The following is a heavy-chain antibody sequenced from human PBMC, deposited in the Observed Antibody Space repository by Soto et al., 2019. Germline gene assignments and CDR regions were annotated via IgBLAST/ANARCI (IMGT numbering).Heavy chain of an antibody. J-gene: IGHJ4*02. CDR3: ARHIERIRGPNPSCVGPGH. CDR2: ISLDGINT. V-gene: IGHV3-30*04. CDR1: GFTFNSYA. D-gene: IGHD2-2*01. Sequence: GGSLRLSCAASGFTFNSYAMHWVRQAPGQGLEWVAVISLDGINTYYADSVKGRVTISRDNSRNTVFLQMSSLRSDDTAVFHSARHIERIRGPNPSCVGPGHCGQGPMVTVYS.